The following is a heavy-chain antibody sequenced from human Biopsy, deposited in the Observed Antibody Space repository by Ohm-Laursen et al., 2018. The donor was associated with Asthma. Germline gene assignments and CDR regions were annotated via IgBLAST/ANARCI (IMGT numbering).Heavy chain of an antibody. V-gene: IGHV1-18*01. CDR2: ISVYNGNT. D-gene: IGHD3-10*01. Sequence: ASVMVSCKTSGYTFNSAGITWVRQAPGQGLEWMGWISVYNGNTKLAQELQDRVTMITDTSTSTAYMELRSLRSDDTAVYFCARAVDYSHYYGIDVWGQGTTVTVS. CDR1: GYTFNSAG. J-gene: IGHJ6*02. CDR3: ARAVDYSHYYGIDV.